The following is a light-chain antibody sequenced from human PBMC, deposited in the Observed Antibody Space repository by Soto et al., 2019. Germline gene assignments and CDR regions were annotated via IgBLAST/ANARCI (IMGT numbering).Light chain of an antibody. J-gene: IGLJ1*01. CDR1: SSDVGTYSL. CDR3: CSYAGSSTYV. Sequence: QSALTQPASVSGSPGQSITISCTGTSSDVGTYSLVSWYQQHPGRAPKLMIYEDNKRPSGVSNRFSGSKSGNTASLTISGLHAEDEADYSCCSYAGSSTYVFGIGTKVTVL. CDR2: EDN. V-gene: IGLV2-23*01.